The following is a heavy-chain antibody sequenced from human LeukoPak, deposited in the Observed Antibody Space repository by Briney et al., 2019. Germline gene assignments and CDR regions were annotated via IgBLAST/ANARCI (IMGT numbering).Heavy chain of an antibody. CDR2: INWSGGST. J-gene: IGHJ4*02. CDR1: GFIFDDHG. CDR3: ARGRKIYSNSDFDY. Sequence: GSLRLSCAASGFIFDDHGMNWVRQAPGKGLEWVSGINWSGGSTSYADSVKGRFTISRDNAKNSLYLQMNSLRAEDTALYYCARGRKIYSNSDFDYWGQGTLVTVSS. V-gene: IGHV3-20*04. D-gene: IGHD4-11*01.